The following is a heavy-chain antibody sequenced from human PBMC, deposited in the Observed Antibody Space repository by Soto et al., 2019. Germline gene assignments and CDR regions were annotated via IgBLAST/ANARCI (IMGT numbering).Heavy chain of an antibody. CDR2: IYSSGST. CDR1: GFPVSSND. CDR3: ASRPPFDY. J-gene: IGHJ4*02. V-gene: IGHV3-53*01. Sequence: VGSLRHSCAASGFPVSSNDMSWVRQAPGKGLEWVSAIYSSGSTSYVDSVKGRFTISRDISKNTLYLQMNSLRVEDTAVYYCASRPPFDYWGQGTLVTVSS.